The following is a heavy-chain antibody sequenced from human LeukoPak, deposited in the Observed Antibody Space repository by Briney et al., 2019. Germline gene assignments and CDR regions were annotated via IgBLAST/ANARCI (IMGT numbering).Heavy chain of an antibody. Sequence: TGGSLRLSCAASGFTFRNYGIHWVRQAPGKGLEGVAVISYDGGYKYYADSVKGRFNISRDNSKNTLYLQLNSLRAEDTALYYCAKGYSSGWAYSIDYWGQGTLVTVSS. V-gene: IGHV3-30*18. D-gene: IGHD6-19*01. J-gene: IGHJ4*02. CDR3: AKGYSSGWAYSIDY. CDR1: GFTFRNYG. CDR2: ISYDGGYK.